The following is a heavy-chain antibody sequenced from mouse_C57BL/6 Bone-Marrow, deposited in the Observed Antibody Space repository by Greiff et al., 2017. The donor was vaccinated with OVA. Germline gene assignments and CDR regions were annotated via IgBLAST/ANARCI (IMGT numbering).Heavy chain of an antibody. CDR2: IDPSDSET. Sequence: VQLQQSGAELVRPGSSVKLSCKASGYTFTSYWMHWVKQRPIQGLEWIGNIDPSDSETHYNQKFKDKATLTVDKSSSTAYMQLSSLTSEDSAVYYCARDSNYLAWFAYWGQGTLVTVSA. CDR3: ARDSNYLAWFAY. CDR1: GYTFTSYW. J-gene: IGHJ3*01. V-gene: IGHV1-52*01. D-gene: IGHD2-5*01.